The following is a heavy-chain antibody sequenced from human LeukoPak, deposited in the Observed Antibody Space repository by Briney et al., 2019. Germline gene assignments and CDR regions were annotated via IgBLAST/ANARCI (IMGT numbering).Heavy chain of an antibody. CDR3: ARHTRYSSSSRVFDY. J-gene: IGHJ4*02. V-gene: IGHV5-51*01. Sequence: GESLKISCKGSGYSFTSYWIGWVRQMPGKGLEWMGIIYPGDSDTTYSPSFQGQVTISADKSISTAYLQWSSLKASDTAMYYCARHTRYSSSSRVFDYWGQGTLVTVSS. D-gene: IGHD6-6*01. CDR2: IYPGDSDT. CDR1: GYSFTSYW.